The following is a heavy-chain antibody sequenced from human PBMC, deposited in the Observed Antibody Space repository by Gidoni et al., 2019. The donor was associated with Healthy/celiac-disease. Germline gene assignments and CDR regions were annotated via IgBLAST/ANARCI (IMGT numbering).Heavy chain of an antibody. CDR3: TAGVGTELQTLDY. Sequence: SCAASGFTFSNAWMSWVRQAPGKGLEWVGRIKSKTDGGTTDYAAPVKGRFTISRDDSKNTLYRQMNSLKTEDTAVYYCTAGVGTELQTLDYWGQGTLVTVSS. CDR2: IKSKTDGGTT. CDR1: GFTFSNAW. V-gene: IGHV3-15*01. J-gene: IGHJ4*02. D-gene: IGHD3-10*01.